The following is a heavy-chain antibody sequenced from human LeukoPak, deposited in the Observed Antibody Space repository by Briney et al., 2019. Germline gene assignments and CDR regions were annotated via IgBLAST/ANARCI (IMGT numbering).Heavy chain of an antibody. D-gene: IGHD3-22*01. CDR2: ISGSGGST. J-gene: IGHJ3*02. Sequence: PGGSLRPSCAASGFTFSSYAMSWVRQAPGKGLEWVSAISGSGGSTYYADSVKGRFTISRDNSRSTLYLQMNSLRAEDTAVYYCAKDVRYYYDSSGYHPDAFDIWGQGTMVTVSS. V-gene: IGHV3-23*01. CDR3: AKDVRYYYDSSGYHPDAFDI. CDR1: GFTFSSYA.